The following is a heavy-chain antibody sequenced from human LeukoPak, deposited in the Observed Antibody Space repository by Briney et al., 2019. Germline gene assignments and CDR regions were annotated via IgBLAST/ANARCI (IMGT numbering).Heavy chain of an antibody. D-gene: IGHD2-2*03. V-gene: IGHV5-51*01. Sequence: GSLKISCKGSGYSFATYWIAWVRQMPGKGLEWMGIIYPDESNIRYSPSFQGQVTISADKSISTAYLQWSSLKASDTAIYYCARPPSRGYSSSFEYWGQGTLVTVSS. CDR3: ARPPSRGYSSSFEY. CDR2: IYPDESNI. J-gene: IGHJ4*02. CDR1: GYSFATYW.